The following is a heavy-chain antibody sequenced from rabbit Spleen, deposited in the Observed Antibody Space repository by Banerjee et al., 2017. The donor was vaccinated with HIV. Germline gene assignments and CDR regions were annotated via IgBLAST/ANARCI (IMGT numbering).Heavy chain of an antibody. Sequence: QSLEESGGDLVKPEGSLTLTCTASGFSFDSNHYMCWVRQAPGKGLEWIGCMYTATGTTWYATWVDGRFSISKASSTTVTLQMTSLTVADTATYFCARWGPGNGVVTNAFSLWDPGTLVTVS. V-gene: IGHV1S40*01. J-gene: IGHJ4*01. CDR1: GFSFDSNHY. CDR2: MYTATGTT. CDR3: ARWGPGNGVVTNAFSL. D-gene: IGHD3-1*01.